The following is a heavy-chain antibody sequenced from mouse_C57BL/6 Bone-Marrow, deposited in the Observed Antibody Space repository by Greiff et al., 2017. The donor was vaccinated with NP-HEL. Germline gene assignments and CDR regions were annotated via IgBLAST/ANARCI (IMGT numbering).Heavy chain of an antibody. Sequence: EVQLQQSGAELVRPGASVKLSCTASGFNFKDDYMHWVKQRPEQGLEWIGWIDPENGDTEYASKFQGKATITADTSSNTAYLQLSSLASEDTAVYYYTTGGNSSYAMDYWGQGTAVTVSS. CDR2: IDPENGDT. J-gene: IGHJ4*01. CDR1: GFNFKDDY. CDR3: TTGGNSSYAMDY. D-gene: IGHD1-1*01. V-gene: IGHV14-4*01.